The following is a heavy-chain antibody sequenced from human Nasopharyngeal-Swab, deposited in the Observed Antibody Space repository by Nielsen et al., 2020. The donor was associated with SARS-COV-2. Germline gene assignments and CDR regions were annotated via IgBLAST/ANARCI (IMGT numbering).Heavy chain of an antibody. CDR3: ARELAAAGTGGN. Sequence: GESLKISCAASGFTFSSYVMHWVRQAPGKGLEWVAVIWYDGSNKYYADSVKGRFTISRDNSKNTLYLQMNSLRAEDTAVYYCARELAAAGTGGNWGQGTLVTVSS. J-gene: IGHJ4*02. CDR2: IWYDGSNK. CDR1: GFTFSSYV. D-gene: IGHD6-13*01. V-gene: IGHV3-33*01.